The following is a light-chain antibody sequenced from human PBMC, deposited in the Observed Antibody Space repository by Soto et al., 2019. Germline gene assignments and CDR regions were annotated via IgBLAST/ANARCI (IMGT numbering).Light chain of an antibody. CDR2: AAS. Sequence: DIQMTQSPSSVSESLGDRVTITCRASQGISSWLACYQQKPGKAPKLRIYAASSLQSGGPSRFSGSGSGTDFTPTISSLQTEDLAAYYAQQANSFPWTFGKGTKVDIK. CDR3: QQANSFPWT. V-gene: IGKV1-12*01. CDR1: QGISSW. J-gene: IGKJ1*01.